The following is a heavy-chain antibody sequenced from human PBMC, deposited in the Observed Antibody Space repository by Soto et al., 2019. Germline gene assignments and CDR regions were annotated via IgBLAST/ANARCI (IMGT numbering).Heavy chain of an antibody. V-gene: IGHV3-30*18. CDR2: ISNDGNKI. CDR1: GFTFNRYG. CDR3: TKDPQEDISPLGALFDY. J-gene: IGHJ4*02. Sequence: QVQLMESGGGLVQPGGSLRVSCAVSGFTFNRYGMHWVRQAPGKGLEWVGVISNDGNKIYYGDSVRGRFTISRDNSRNTLYLQMTRLRSEDTAIYFCTKDPQEDISPLGALFDYWCQGTLVTVAS. D-gene: IGHD3-16*01.